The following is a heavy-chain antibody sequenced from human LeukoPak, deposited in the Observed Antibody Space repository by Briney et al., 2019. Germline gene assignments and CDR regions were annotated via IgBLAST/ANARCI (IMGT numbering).Heavy chain of an antibody. V-gene: IGHV3-48*03. CDR2: ISSSGNTI. CDR3: TREEVVVLDALDI. Sequence: GRSLRLSCAASGFTFSSYEMNWVRQAPGKGLEWDSYISSSGNTIYYADSLKGRLTISRNNAKNSLYLQMNSLRAEDTAVYYCTREEVVVLDALDIWGQGTMVTVYS. J-gene: IGHJ3*02. CDR1: GFTFSSYE. D-gene: IGHD2-2*01.